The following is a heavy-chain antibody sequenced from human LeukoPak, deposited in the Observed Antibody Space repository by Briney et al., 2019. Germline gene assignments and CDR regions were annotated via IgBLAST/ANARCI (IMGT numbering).Heavy chain of an antibody. CDR3: ARSFTMVRAYDY. V-gene: IGHV3-30*02. CDR1: GFTFSTYD. Sequence: GGSLRLSCAASGFTFSTYDMHWVRQAPGKGPEWVTFIQYDGSNKYYADSVKGRFTVSRGNSKNMVYLQMNSLRTEDTARYYCARSFTMVRAYDYWGQGTLVTVSS. CDR2: IQYDGSNK. D-gene: IGHD3-10*01. J-gene: IGHJ4*02.